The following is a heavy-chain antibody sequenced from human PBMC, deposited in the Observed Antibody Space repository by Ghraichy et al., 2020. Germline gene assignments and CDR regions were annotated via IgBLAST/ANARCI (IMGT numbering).Heavy chain of an antibody. Sequence: GGSLRLSCTASGFTFGDYAMSWFRQAPGKGLEWVGFIRSKAYGGTTEYAASVKGRFTISRDDSKSIAYLQMNSLKTEDTAVYYCTRAATRDYCSSTSCYTGWSTNWFDPWGQGTLVTVSS. CDR1: GFTFGDYA. CDR2: IRSKAYGGTT. CDR3: TRAATRDYCSSTSCYTGWSTNWFDP. J-gene: IGHJ5*02. D-gene: IGHD2-2*02. V-gene: IGHV3-49*03.